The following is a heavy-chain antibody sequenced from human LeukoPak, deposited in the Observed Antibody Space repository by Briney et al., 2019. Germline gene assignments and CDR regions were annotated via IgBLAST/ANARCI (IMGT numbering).Heavy chain of an antibody. J-gene: IGHJ4*02. CDR1: GFTFSSYS. CDR2: ISSSSSYI. V-gene: IGHV3-21*01. Sequence: PGGSLRLSCAASGFTFSSYSMNWVRQALGKGLEWVSSISSSSSYIYYADSVKGRFTISRDNAKNSLYLQMNSLRAEDTAVYYCARDKSQSLAFYFFDYWGQGTLVTVSS. CDR3: ARDKSQSLAFYFFDY. D-gene: IGHD3-3*02.